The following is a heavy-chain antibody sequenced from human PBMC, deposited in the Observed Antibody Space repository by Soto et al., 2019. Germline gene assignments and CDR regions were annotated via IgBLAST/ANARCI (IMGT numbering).Heavy chain of an antibody. CDR3: AIEGLSNFVPYYVMDF. CDR1: GGSIRSGGYY. V-gene: IGHV4-31*03. CDR2: IYYSGST. Sequence: SAKLPLTCTGSGGSIRSGGYYWSWIRQHPGKGLEWIGYIYYSGSTYYNPSLKSRVTISVDTSKNQFSLKLSSVTAADTAVYYCAIEGLSNFVPYYVMDFCGQGTTVTVSS. J-gene: IGHJ6*02. D-gene: IGHD3-16*02.